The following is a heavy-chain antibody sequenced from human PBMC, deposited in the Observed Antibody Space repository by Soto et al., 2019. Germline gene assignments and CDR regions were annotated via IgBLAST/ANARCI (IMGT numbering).Heavy chain of an antibody. V-gene: IGHV3-23*01. CDR2: IGVGGGDR. CDR3: ARGQFGELV. D-gene: IGHD3-10*01. J-gene: IGHJ4*02. Sequence: EVQLLESGGGLVQPGGSLRLSCAASGFTFSSYAMCWVRQATGKGLAWVSIIGVGGGDRYYPEAVKGRFTISRDNSRETLNLEMNSRRHEGTAVYNCARGQFGELVWGQRTLGNVSS. CDR1: GFTFSSYA.